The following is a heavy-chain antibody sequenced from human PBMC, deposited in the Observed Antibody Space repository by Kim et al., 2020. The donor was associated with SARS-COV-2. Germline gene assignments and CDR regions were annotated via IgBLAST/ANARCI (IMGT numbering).Heavy chain of an antibody. D-gene: IGHD2-21*02. CDR1: GFTFSSYA. J-gene: IGHJ4*02. Sequence: GGSLRLSCAASGFTFSSYAMHWVRQAPGKGLEWVAVISYDGSNKYYADSVKGRFTISRDNSKNTLYLQMNSLRAEDTAVYYCASPPSRINCGGDCYPFDYWGQGTLVTVSS. V-gene: IGHV3-30*04. CDR2: ISYDGSNK. CDR3: ASPPSRINCGGDCYPFDY.